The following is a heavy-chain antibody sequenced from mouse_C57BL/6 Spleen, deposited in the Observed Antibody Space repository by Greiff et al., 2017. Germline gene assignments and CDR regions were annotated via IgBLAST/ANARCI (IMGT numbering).Heavy chain of an antibody. D-gene: IGHD3-2*02. CDR2: IDPEDGDT. V-gene: IGHV14-1*01. CDR3: TTDSSGEAWFAY. J-gene: IGHJ3*01. CDR1: GFNIKDYY. Sequence: VQLQQSGAELVRPGASVTLSCTASGFNIKDYYMHWVKQRPEQGLEWIGRIDPEDGDTEYAPKFQGKATMTADTSSNTAYLQLSSLTSEDTAVYYCTTDSSGEAWFAYWGQGTLVTVSA.